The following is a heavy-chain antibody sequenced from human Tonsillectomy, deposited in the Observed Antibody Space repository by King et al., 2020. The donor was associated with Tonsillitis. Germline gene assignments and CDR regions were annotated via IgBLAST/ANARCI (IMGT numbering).Heavy chain of an antibody. J-gene: IGHJ3*01. CDR1: GFTFSNAW. CDR2: IKSKTAGGTT. Sequence: QLVQSGGGLVKPGGSLRLSCAASGFTFSNAWRNWVRQAPGKGLEWVGRIKSKTAGGTTDYAAPVKGRFTISREDLKNTLYLQMNSLKTEDTAVYYCTVPTCSSTSCFSAVDFWGQGTLVTVSS. V-gene: IGHV3-15*07. CDR3: TVPTCSSTSCFSAVDF. D-gene: IGHD2-2*01.